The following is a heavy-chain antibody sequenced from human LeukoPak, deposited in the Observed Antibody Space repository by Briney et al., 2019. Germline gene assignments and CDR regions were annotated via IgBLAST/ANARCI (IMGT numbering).Heavy chain of an antibody. CDR1: GFTFSSYA. CDR3: AREGDSRDAFDI. D-gene: IGHD6-13*01. Sequence: GGSLRLSCAASGFTFSSYAMHWVRQAPGKGLEWVAVISYDGSNKYYADSVKGRFTISRDNSKNTLYLQMNSLRAEDTAVYYCAREGDSRDAFDIWGQGTMVTVSS. V-gene: IGHV3-30-3*01. CDR2: ISYDGSNK. J-gene: IGHJ3*02.